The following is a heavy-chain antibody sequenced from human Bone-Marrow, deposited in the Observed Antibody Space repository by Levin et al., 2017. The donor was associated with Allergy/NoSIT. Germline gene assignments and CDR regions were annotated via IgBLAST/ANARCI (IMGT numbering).Heavy chain of an antibody. Sequence: ASVKVSCKASGYTFATYDMNWVRQATGQGPEWMGWMNPDSGNTGYAEKFQGRVSMTRDTSLSTAYMELSSLRSDDTAVYYCARGVDAGMDVWGQGTTVTVSS. CDR1: GYTFATYD. J-gene: IGHJ6*02. CDR2: MNPDSGNT. CDR3: ARGVDAGMDV. V-gene: IGHV1-8*01.